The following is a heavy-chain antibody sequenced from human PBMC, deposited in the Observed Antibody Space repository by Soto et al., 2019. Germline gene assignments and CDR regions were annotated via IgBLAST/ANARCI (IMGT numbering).Heavy chain of an antibody. V-gene: IGHV4-59*08. J-gene: IGHJ4*02. CDR1: GGSISGYY. CDR3: ARHLPYCGGYCYYLDY. Sequence: SETLSLTCTVSGGSISGYYWSWIRQPPGKGLEWIGYIYYSASTNYNPSLKSRVTISVDTSKNQFSLNLSSVTAADTAVYYCARHLPYCGGYCYYLDYWGKGILVTFS. D-gene: IGHD2-21*02. CDR2: IYYSAST.